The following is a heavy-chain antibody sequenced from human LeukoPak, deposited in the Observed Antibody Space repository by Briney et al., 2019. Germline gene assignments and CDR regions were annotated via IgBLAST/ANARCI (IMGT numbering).Heavy chain of an antibody. CDR3: AGRSGPDDY. CDR2: ISSSGSTI. Sequence: GGSLRLSCAASGFIFGSYEMNWVRQAPGKGLEWVSYISSSGSTIYYADSVKGRFTISRDSAKNSLYLQMNSLRVEDTAVYYCAGRSGPDDYWGQGTLVTVSS. D-gene: IGHD2-15*01. J-gene: IGHJ4*02. V-gene: IGHV3-48*03. CDR1: GFIFGSYE.